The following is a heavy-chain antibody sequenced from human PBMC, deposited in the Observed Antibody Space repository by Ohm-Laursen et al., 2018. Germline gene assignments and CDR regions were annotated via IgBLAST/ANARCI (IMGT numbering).Heavy chain of an antibody. V-gene: IGHV1-69*04. CDR1: GGTFSSYA. CDR2: IIPILGIA. J-gene: IGHJ4*02. CDR3: ARGMQRNYFDY. Sequence: SVKVSCKASGGTFSSYAISWVRQAPGQGLEWMGRIIPILGIANYAQKFQGRVTITADKSTSTAYMELSSLRGEDTAVYYCARGMQRNYFDYWGQGTLVTVSS.